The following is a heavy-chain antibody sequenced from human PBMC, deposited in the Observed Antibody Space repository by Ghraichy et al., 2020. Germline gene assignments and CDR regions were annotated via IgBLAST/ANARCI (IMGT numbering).Heavy chain of an antibody. D-gene: IGHD3-22*01. CDR2: IKQDGSVG. V-gene: IGHV3-7*03. Sequence: GVLRLSCAASGFAFSSYWMSWVRQAPGKGLEWVANIKQDGSVGYYVDSLKGRFTISRDNAKNSLYLEMNSLRAEDTAMYYCARDMHSSGSYHYFDYWGQGTLVTVSS. J-gene: IGHJ4*02. CDR1: GFAFSSYW. CDR3: ARDMHSSGSYHYFDY.